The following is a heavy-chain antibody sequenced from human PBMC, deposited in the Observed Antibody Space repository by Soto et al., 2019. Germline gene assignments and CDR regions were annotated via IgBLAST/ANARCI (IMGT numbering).Heavy chain of an antibody. J-gene: IGHJ4*02. Sequence: GGSLRLSCAASGFTFSDYWMTWVRQAPGQGLEWVANINRDGDEENYVHSVKGRFTISRDNAKNSLSLHLSSLRADDTAVYYCARDLRGGYNSFDYWGQGALVTVSS. CDR2: INRDGDEE. CDR3: ARDLRGGYNSFDY. V-gene: IGHV3-7*03. CDR1: GFTFSDYW. D-gene: IGHD5-12*01.